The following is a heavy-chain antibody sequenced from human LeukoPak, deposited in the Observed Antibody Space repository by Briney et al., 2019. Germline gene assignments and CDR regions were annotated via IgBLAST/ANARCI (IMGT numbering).Heavy chain of an antibody. CDR3: AKDSGDYTFDY. CDR2: ISGSGGST. CDR1: GFTFTTYG. J-gene: IGHJ4*02. D-gene: IGHD2-21*02. V-gene: IGHV3-23*01. Sequence: GGSLRLSCEASGFTFTTYGMHWVRQAPGKGLEWVSAISGSGGSTYYADSVKGRFTISRDNSKNTLYLQMNSLRAEDTAVYYCAKDSGDYTFDYWGQGTLVTVSS.